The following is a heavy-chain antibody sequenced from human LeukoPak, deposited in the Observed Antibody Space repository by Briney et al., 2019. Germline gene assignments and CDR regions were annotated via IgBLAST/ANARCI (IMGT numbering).Heavy chain of an antibody. J-gene: IGHJ6*02. D-gene: IGHD6-19*01. Sequence: GRSLRLSCAASGFTFSSYAMHWVRQAPGKGLEWVAVISYDGSNKYYADSVKGRFTISRDNSKNTLYLQMNSLRAEDTAVYYCARGTGQWLVLRGMDVWGQGTTVTVSS. CDR2: ISYDGSNK. CDR3: ARGTGQWLVLRGMDV. CDR1: GFTFSSYA. V-gene: IGHV3-30-3*01.